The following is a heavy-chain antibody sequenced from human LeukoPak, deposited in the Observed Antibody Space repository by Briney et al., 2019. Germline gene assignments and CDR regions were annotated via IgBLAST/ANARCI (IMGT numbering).Heavy chain of an antibody. J-gene: IGHJ5*02. V-gene: IGHV4-59*01. CDR1: GGSISSYF. Sequence: PSETLSLTCNVSGGSISSYFWSWIRQPPGKGLEWIGHIYYSGSTNYNPSLKSRVTISIDTSKNQFSLKLSSVTAADTAVYYCARVVPITILGVVIPNWFDPWGQGTLVTVSS. CDR2: IYYSGST. D-gene: IGHD3-3*01. CDR3: ARVVPITILGVVIPNWFDP.